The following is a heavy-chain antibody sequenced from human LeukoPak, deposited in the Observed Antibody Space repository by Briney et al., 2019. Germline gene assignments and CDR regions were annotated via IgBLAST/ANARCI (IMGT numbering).Heavy chain of an antibody. CDR1: GFTFDDYA. CDR3: ARNYGILTGYFDY. CDR2: ISWNSGSI. J-gene: IGHJ4*02. V-gene: IGHV3-9*03. D-gene: IGHD3-9*01. Sequence: GGSLRLSCAASGFTFDDYAMHWVRQAPGKGLEWVSGISWNSGSIGYADSVKGRFTISRDNAKNSLYLQMNSLRAEDMALYYCARNYGILTGYFDYWGQGTLVTVSS.